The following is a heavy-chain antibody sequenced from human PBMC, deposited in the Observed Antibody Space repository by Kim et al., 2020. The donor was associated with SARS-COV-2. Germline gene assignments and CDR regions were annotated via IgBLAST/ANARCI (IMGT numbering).Heavy chain of an antibody. CDR2: INAANGNT. CDR1: GYSFTAYT. J-gene: IGHJ4*02. CDR3: ARGAYCRGGIGFPPGGY. D-gene: IGHD2-15*01. Sequence: ASVKVSCKASGYSFTAYTIHWVRQAPGQRLEWMGWINAANGNTEFSQKFQGRVTSSRDTTATTVHMEVSSLRSEDTAVYYCARGAYCRGGIGFPPGGYWGQGTLVTVSS. V-gene: IGHV1-3*01.